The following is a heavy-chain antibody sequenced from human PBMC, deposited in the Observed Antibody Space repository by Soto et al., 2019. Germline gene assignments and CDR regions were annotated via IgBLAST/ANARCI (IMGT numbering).Heavy chain of an antibody. Sequence: LRLSCAASGFTFSSYSMNWVRQAPGKGLEWVSSISSSSSYIYYADSVKGRFTISRDNAKNSLYLQMNSLRAEDTAVYYCARGSAAASPYYYYGMDVWGQGTTVTVSS. V-gene: IGHV3-21*01. J-gene: IGHJ6*02. CDR3: ARGSAAASPYYYYGMDV. CDR1: GFTFSSYS. CDR2: ISSSSSYI. D-gene: IGHD6-13*01.